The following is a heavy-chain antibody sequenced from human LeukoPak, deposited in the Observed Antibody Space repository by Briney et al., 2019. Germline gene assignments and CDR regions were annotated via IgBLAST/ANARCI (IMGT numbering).Heavy chain of an antibody. J-gene: IGHJ3*02. CDR3: ARDISRGSDAFDI. CDR2: IYYSGST. Sequence: PSETLSLTCTVSGGSISSSSYYWGWIRQPPGKGLEWIGSIYYSGSTYHNPSLKSRVTISVDTSKNQFSLKLSSVTAADTAVYYCARDISRGSDAFDIWGQGTMVTVSS. V-gene: IGHV4-39*07. CDR1: GGSISSSSYY. D-gene: IGHD2-15*01.